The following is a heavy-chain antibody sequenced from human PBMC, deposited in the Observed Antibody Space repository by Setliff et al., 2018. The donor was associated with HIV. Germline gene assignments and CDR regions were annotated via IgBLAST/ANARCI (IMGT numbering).Heavy chain of an antibody. CDR1: GFTFSSYS. D-gene: IGHD3-3*01. V-gene: IGHV3-21*04. J-gene: IGHJ6*03. CDR2: ISSSSSYI. Sequence: PGGSLRLSCAASGFTFSSYSMNWVRQAPGKGLEWVSSISSSSSYIYYADSVRGRFTISRDNAKNSLYLQMNSLRAEDTAVYYCAKGSGKITIYYYYMDVWGKGTTVTVSS. CDR3: AKGSGKITIYYYYMDV.